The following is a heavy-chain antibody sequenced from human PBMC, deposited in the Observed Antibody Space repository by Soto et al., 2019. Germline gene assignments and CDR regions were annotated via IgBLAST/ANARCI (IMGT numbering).Heavy chain of an antibody. CDR2: FSGSGDST. Sequence: EVQLLESGGGLVQPGGSLRLSCAASGFTFSNYAMSWVRQAPGKGLEWVSAFSGSGDSTFYADSVKGRFTVSRDNSKKSLYLQTNSKIDEDTAVYYCARDAGEYPVVTLGIFVFWGRGTLVTVSS. CDR1: GFTFSNYA. J-gene: IGHJ4*02. CDR3: ARDAGEYPVVTLGIFVF. V-gene: IGHV3-23*01. D-gene: IGHD3-10*01.